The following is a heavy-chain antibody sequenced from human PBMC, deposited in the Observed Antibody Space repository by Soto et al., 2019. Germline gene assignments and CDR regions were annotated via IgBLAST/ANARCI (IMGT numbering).Heavy chain of an antibody. D-gene: IGHD6-13*01. V-gene: IGHV5-51*01. Sequence: PGESLKISCQGSGYSFFGYWIGWVRQMPGKGLEWMGMIYPDDSNTRYSPSFQGQVTLSADLSISTAYLQWSSLKASDSAMYYCARTAAAGKYYYGVDVWGQGTTVTVSS. CDR2: IYPDDSNT. CDR3: ARTAAAGKYYYGVDV. J-gene: IGHJ6*02. CDR1: GYSFFGYW.